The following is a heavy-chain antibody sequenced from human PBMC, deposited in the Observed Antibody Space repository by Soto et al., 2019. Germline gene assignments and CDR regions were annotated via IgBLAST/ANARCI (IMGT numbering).Heavy chain of an antibody. CDR1: GFTFSSYS. J-gene: IGHJ6*02. D-gene: IGHD3-22*01. Sequence: EVQLVESGGGLVQPGGSLRLSCAASGFTFSSYSMNWVRQAPGKGLEWVSYISSSSSTIYYADSVKGRFTISRDNAKNSLYRQMNSLRDEYTAVYSCARDNSDSSGYHLGYYYYGMDVWGQGTTVTVSS. V-gene: IGHV3-48*02. CDR2: ISSSSSTI. CDR3: ARDNSDSSGYHLGYYYYGMDV.